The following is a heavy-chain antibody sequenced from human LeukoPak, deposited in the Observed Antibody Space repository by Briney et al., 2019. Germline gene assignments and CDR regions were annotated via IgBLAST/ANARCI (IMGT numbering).Heavy chain of an antibody. CDR1: GFIFSSYA. D-gene: IGHD5-18*01. CDR3: ARARIQIWSSGGSPDY. CDR2: VSSNGGST. V-gene: IGHV3-64*01. Sequence: GGSLRLSCAASGFIFSSYAMHWVRQAPGKGLEYVSVVSSNGGSTYYANSVKGRFTISRDNSKNTLYLQMGSLRAEDMAVYYCARARIQIWSSGGSPDYWGQGTLVTVSS. J-gene: IGHJ4*02.